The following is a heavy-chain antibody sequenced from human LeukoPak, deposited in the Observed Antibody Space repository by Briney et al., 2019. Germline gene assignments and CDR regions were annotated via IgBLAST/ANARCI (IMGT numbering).Heavy chain of an antibody. CDR2: IQFDGSDE. CDR3: AEDQKLQPFHY. J-gene: IGHJ4*02. V-gene: IGHV3-30*02. D-gene: IGHD2-15*01. CDR1: GFTFSSYQ. Sequence: GGSLRLSCAASGFTFSSYQMNWVRQAPGKGLEWISFIQFDGSDEFYADSVKGRFIISRDNSKNTLYLQMNSLRTEDTSVYYCAEDQKLQPFHYWGQGTLVTVSS.